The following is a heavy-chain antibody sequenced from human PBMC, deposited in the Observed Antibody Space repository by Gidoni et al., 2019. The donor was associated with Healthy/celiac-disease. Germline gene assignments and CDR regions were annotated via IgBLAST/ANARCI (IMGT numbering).Heavy chain of an antibody. D-gene: IGHD2-2*01. CDR1: GFTFSSYA. CDR2: ISGSGGST. CDR3: AKDRVVVPADDLDY. V-gene: IGHV3-23*01. J-gene: IGHJ4*02. Sequence: EVQLLESGGGLVQPGGSLGLAGAAAGFTFSSYAMSRVRQAPGKGLECVSAISGSGGSTYYADSVKGRFTISRDNSKNTLYLQMNSLRAEDTAVYYCAKDRVVVPADDLDYWGQGTLVTVSS.